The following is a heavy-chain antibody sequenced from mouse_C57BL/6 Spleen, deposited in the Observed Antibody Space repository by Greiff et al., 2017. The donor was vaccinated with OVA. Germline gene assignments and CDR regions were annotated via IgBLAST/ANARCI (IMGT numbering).Heavy chain of an antibody. CDR3: ARDYGKGDAMDY. D-gene: IGHD1-1*01. J-gene: IGHJ4*01. Sequence: QVQLQQSGPGLVQPSQSLSITCTVSGFSLTSYGEHWFRQSPGKGLVWLGGIWRGGSTDYNAAFISRPSISKDNYKSQVFFKMNSLKADDKTIYYCARDYGKGDAMDYWGQGTSVTVSS. CDR2: IWRGGST. V-gene: IGHV2-2*01. CDR1: GFSLTSYG.